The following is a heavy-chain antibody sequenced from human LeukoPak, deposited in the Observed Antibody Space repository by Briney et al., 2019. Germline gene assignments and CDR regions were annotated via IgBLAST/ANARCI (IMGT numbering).Heavy chain of an antibody. J-gene: IGHJ6*03. D-gene: IGHD6-6*01. Sequence: SETLSLTCTVSGGSISSHYWSWIRQPPGKGLGWIGYIYYSGSTNYNPSLKSRVTISVDTSKNQFSLKLSSVTAADTAVYYCARSGSSSSHYYYYYMDVWGKGTTVTVSS. CDR2: IYYSGST. V-gene: IGHV4-59*11. CDR3: ARSGSSSSHYYYYYMDV. CDR1: GGSISSHY.